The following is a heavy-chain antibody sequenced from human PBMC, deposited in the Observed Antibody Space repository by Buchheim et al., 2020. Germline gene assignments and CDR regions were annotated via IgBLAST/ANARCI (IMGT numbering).Heavy chain of an antibody. CDR1: GFTFSYYW. Sequence: EVQLVESEGGLVQPGGSLRLSCVASGFTFSYYWMHWVRQAPGKGLVWVSHIHGDGRSTTYADSVKGRFTISRDNAKNTLYLQMNSLRVEDTAVYYCARVLRDILTGYPMDVWGQGTT. J-gene: IGHJ6*02. V-gene: IGHV3-74*01. D-gene: IGHD3-9*01. CDR2: IHGDGRST. CDR3: ARVLRDILTGYPMDV.